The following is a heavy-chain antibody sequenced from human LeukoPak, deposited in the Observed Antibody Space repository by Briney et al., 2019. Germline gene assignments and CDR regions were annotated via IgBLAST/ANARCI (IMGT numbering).Heavy chain of an antibody. CDR1: GGSISSYY. CDR2: IYYSGST. Sequence: SETLSLTCTVSGGSISSYYWSWIRQPPGKGLEWIGYIYYSGSTNYNPSLKSRVTISVDTSKNQFSLKLSPVTAADTAVYYCASGVTWYYFDYWGQGTLVTVSS. V-gene: IGHV4-59*08. J-gene: IGHJ4*02. D-gene: IGHD3-16*01. CDR3: ASGVTWYYFDY.